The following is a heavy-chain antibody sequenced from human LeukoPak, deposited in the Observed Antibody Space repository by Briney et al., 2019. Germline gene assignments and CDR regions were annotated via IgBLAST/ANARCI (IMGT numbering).Heavy chain of an antibody. CDR3: AREYSSSWYVASRYYYGMDV. V-gene: IGHV3-30*04. CDR1: GFTFSSYA. D-gene: IGHD6-13*01. Sequence: GSLRLSCAASGFTFSSYAMHWVRQAPGKGLEWVAVISYDGSNKYYAGSVKGRFTISRDNSKNTLYLQMNSLRAEDTAVYYCAREYSSSWYVASRYYYGMDVWGKGTTVTVSS. J-gene: IGHJ6*04. CDR2: ISYDGSNK.